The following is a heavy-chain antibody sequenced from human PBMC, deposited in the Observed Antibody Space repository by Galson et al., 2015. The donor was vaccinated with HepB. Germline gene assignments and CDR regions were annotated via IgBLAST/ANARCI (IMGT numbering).Heavy chain of an antibody. D-gene: IGHD6-19*01. CDR1: GYTLTELS. Sequence: SGKVSCKVSGYTLTELSMHWVRQAPGQGLEWMGWINTNTGNPTYAQGFTGRFVFSLDTSVSTAYLQISSLKAEDTAVYYCARDDLAVAGTGWYFDLWGRGTLVTVSS. CDR2: INTNTGNP. V-gene: IGHV7-4-1*02. J-gene: IGHJ2*01. CDR3: ARDDLAVAGTGWYFDL.